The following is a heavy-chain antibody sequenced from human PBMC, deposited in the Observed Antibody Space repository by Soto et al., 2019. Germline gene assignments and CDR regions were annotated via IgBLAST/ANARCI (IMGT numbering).Heavy chain of an antibody. D-gene: IGHD2-21*02. CDR1: GYTLNTYY. V-gene: IGHV1-46*02. CDR3: ARGGHIAVVTASFDY. J-gene: IGHJ4*02. Sequence: SSVKVSCKPSGYTLNTYYLHWVRQAPGQGLEWMGIIHPSGGGSTYAQKFLGRVTMTRDTSTSTVFMELSSLRSADTAVYYCARGGHIAVVTASFDYWGQGTLVTVSS. CDR2: IHPSGGGS.